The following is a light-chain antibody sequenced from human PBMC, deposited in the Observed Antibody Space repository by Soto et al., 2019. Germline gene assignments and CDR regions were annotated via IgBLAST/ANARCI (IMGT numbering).Light chain of an antibody. CDR1: QSVSSY. CDR3: QQRSNWPRT. V-gene: IGKV3-11*01. CDR2: DAS. Sequence: ILLTQSPATLSLSPGERATLSCRASQSVSSYLAWYQQKPGQAPRLLIYDASNRATGIPARFSGSGSGTDFTLTISSLEPEDFAVYYCQQRSNWPRTFGQGTKADIK. J-gene: IGKJ1*01.